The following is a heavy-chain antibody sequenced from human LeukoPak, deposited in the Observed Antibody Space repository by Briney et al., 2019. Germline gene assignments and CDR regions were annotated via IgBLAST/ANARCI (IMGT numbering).Heavy chain of an antibody. V-gene: IGHV3-23*01. CDR2: ISGSGGST. CDR3: ANGYDSSGYSLVVDAFDI. J-gene: IGHJ3*02. Sequence: GGSLRLSCAASGFTFNKHWMSWVRQSPGKGLEWVSAISGSGGSTYYADSVKGRFTISRDNSKNALYLQMNSLRAEDTAVYYCANGYDSSGYSLVVDAFDIWGQGTMVTVSS. CDR1: GFTFNKHW. D-gene: IGHD3-22*01.